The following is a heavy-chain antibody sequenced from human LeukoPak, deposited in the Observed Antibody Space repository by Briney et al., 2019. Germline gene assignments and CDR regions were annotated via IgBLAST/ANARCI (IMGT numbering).Heavy chain of an antibody. Sequence: ASVKVSCKASGYTFTSYGISWVRQAPGQGLEWMGWISAYNGNTNYAQKLQGRVTMTTDTSTSTAYMELSSLRSEDTAVYYCARSIHTDERKTAFDIWGQGTMVTVSS. CDR2: ISAYNGNT. V-gene: IGHV1-18*01. CDR3: ARSIHTDERKTAFDI. D-gene: IGHD5-18*01. CDR1: GYTFTSYG. J-gene: IGHJ3*02.